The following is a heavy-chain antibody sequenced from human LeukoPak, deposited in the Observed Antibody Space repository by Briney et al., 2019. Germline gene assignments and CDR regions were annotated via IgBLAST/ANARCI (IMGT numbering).Heavy chain of an antibody. CDR2: IYTRGST. D-gene: IGHD2-15*01. CDR1: GGSIQNYY. Sequence: SEAPSLTFTVSGGSIQNYYWSWIRQPAGKGLEWIGNIYTRGSTNYNPSLNSRVTMSVDTCKNQFSLRLSSVTAADMAVYYCARGRYCSADICSGGDAFDIWGQGTMVSVSS. CDR3: ARGRYCSADICSGGDAFDI. J-gene: IGHJ3*02. V-gene: IGHV4-4*07.